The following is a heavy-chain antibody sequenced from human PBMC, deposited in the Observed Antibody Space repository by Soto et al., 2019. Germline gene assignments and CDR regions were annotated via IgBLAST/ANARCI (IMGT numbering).Heavy chain of an antibody. CDR2: ISSNGGST. CDR1: GFTFSSYA. V-gene: IGHV3-64*01. CDR3: ARKVATTPYYYYYMDV. J-gene: IGHJ6*03. Sequence: GGSLRLSCAASGFTFSSYAMHWVRQAPGKGLEYVSAISSNGGSTYYANSVKGRFTISRDNSKNTLYLQMGSLRAEDMAVYYCARKVATTPYYYYYMDVWGKGTTVTVSS. D-gene: IGHD5-12*01.